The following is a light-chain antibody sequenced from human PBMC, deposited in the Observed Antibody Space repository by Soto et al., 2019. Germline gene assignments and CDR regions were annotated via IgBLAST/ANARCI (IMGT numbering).Light chain of an antibody. Sequence: EIVMTQSPATLSVSPGERATLSCRASQSVSINLAWYQQKPGQAPRLLIYDASTRATGIPARFSGSGSGTEFTLTISSLQSEDFAVYYCQQYNKWPPLTFGGGTKVEIK. V-gene: IGKV3-15*01. CDR2: DAS. CDR1: QSVSIN. J-gene: IGKJ4*01. CDR3: QQYNKWPPLT.